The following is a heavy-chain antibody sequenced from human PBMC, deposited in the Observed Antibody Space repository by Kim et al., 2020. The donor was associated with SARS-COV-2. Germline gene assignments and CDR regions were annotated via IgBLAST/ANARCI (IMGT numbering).Heavy chain of an antibody. Sequence: ADSVKGRFTLSRDTAKNSLYLQMNSLSAEDTAVYYCARVGSTVAAGSIDYWGQGTLVTVSS. D-gene: IGHD6-13*01. CDR3: ARVGSTVAAGSIDY. J-gene: IGHJ4*02. V-gene: IGHV3-11*01.